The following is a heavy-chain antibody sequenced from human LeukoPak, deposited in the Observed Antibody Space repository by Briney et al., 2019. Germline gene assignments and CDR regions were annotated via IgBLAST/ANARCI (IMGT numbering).Heavy chain of an antibody. Sequence: SETLSLTCTVSGGSISSYYWSWIRQPPGKGLEWIGYIYYSGSTNYNPSLKSRVTISVDTSKNQFSLKLSSVTAADTAVYYCARDRVGYGSGNSYYYYMDVWGKGTTVTISS. CDR2: IYYSGST. J-gene: IGHJ6*03. D-gene: IGHD3-10*01. CDR1: GGSISSYY. V-gene: IGHV4-59*01. CDR3: ARDRVGYGSGNSYYYYMDV.